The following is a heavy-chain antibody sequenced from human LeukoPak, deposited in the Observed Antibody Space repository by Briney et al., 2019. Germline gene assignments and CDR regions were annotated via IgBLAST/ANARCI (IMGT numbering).Heavy chain of an antibody. J-gene: IGHJ4*02. CDR3: ARDVFTTYDTGGGYFDY. V-gene: IGHV3-33*07. D-gene: IGHD3-22*01. Sequence: QSGGSLRLSCAASGFSFSRYGMYWVRQAPGKGLEWVAVIWYDGSNKYYADSVKGRFTISRDNSKNTLYLQMNSLRADDTAVYYCARDVFTTYDTGGGYFDYWGREPWSPSPQ. CDR2: IWYDGSNK. CDR1: GFSFSRYG.